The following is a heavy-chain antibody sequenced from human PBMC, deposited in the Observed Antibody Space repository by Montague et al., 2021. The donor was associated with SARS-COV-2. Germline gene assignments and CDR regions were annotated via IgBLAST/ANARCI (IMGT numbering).Heavy chain of an antibody. V-gene: IGHV4-34*01. J-gene: IGHJ6*03. CDR2: INDSGST. CDR3: ARGRAARSITIFGVCNTAIRYYYYMDV. CDR1: GGSFSGYY. Sequence: SETLSLTCAVYGGSFSGYYWSWIRQPPGKGLEWIGEINDSGSTYXNPSLKSRVTISVDTSKNQFSLKLSFVTAADTAVYYCARGRAARSITIFGVCNTAIRYYYYMDVWGKGTTVTVSS. D-gene: IGHD3-3*01.